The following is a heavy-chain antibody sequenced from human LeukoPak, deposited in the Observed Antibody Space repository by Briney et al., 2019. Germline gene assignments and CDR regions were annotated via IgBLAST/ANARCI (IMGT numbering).Heavy chain of an antibody. CDR3: ARGRTYYDILTGYPIYY. V-gene: IGHV3-7*01. J-gene: IGHJ4*02. CDR2: IKQDGSQT. D-gene: IGHD3-9*01. Sequence: GGSLRLSCAASGFTFSDYWMAWVRQAPGKGLEWMANIKQDGSQTYYVDSVKGRFTISRDNAKNSLYLQMSSLRAEDTAVYYCARGRTYYDILTGYPIYYWGQGTLVTVSS. CDR1: GFTFSDYW.